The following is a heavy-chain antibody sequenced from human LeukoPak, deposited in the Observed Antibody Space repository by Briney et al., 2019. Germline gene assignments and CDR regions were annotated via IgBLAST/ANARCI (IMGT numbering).Heavy chain of an antibody. J-gene: IGHJ4*02. D-gene: IGHD6-13*01. CDR3: ARNRAIAAAGSTDLDY. CDR1: GYTFTSYG. Sequence: ASVKVSCKASGYTFTSYGISWVRQAPGQGLEWMGWISAYNGNTNYAQKLQGRVIMTTDTSTSTAYMELRSLRSDDTAVYYCARNRAIAAAGSTDLDYWGQGTLVTVSS. CDR2: ISAYNGNT. V-gene: IGHV1-18*01.